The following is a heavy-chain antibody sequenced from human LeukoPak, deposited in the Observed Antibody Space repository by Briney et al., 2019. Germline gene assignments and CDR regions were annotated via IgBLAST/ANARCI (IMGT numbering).Heavy chain of an antibody. J-gene: IGHJ4*02. Sequence: GASVKLSCKASGYTFTSYDINWVRQATGQGLEWMGWMNPNSGNTGYAQKFQGRVTMTRNTSISTAYMELSSLRSEDTAVYYCARGLRFLEWSPIVYWGQGTLVTVSS. CDR1: GYTFTSYD. CDR3: ARGLRFLEWSPIVY. V-gene: IGHV1-8*01. D-gene: IGHD3-3*01. CDR2: MNPNSGNT.